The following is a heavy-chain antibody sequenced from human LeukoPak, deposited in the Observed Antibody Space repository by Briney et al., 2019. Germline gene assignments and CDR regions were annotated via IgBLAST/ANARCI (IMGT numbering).Heavy chain of an antibody. CDR3: ARLTSSWSFDY. Sequence: GESLKISCKGSGYSFTNYWSGWVRQMPGKGLEWMGIISPDGSDTRYGPSFQGQVTISADKSITTAYLQWSSLKASDTAMYYCARLTSSWSFDYWGQGTLVTVSS. CDR2: ISPDGSDT. CDR1: GYSFTNYW. V-gene: IGHV5-51*01. D-gene: IGHD6-13*01. J-gene: IGHJ4*02.